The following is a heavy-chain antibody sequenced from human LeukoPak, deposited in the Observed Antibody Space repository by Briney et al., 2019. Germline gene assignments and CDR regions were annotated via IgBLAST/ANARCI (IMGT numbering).Heavy chain of an antibody. J-gene: IGHJ5*02. V-gene: IGHV3-43*01. D-gene: IGHD2-15*01. CDR1: GFTFDDYT. CDR2: IGWDGDGA. CDR3: AKGLCSGGSCCPDH. Sequence: GGSLRLSCAASGFTFDDYTMHWVRQAPRKYMEWNSLIGWDGDGANYADSVKGRFTIARDNKKNLLYLQMDSLRSEDTALYFCAKGLCSGGSCCPDHWGQGTLVTVSS.